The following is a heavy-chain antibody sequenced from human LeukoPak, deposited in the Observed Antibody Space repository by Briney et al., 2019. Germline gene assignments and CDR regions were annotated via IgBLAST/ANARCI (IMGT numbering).Heavy chain of an antibody. CDR1: GGSFSGYY. V-gene: IGHV4-34*01. Sequence: SETLSLTCAVYGGSFSGYYWSWIPQPPGKGLEGIGEINHSGSTNYNPSLTSRVTISVDTSKNQFSLKLSSVTAADTAVYYCARVELVRGVIPYYFDYWGQGTLVTVSS. CDR2: INHSGST. J-gene: IGHJ4*02. CDR3: ARVELVRGVIPYYFDY. D-gene: IGHD3-10*01.